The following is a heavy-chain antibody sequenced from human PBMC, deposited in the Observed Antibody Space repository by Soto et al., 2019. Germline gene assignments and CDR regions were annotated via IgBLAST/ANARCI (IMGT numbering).Heavy chain of an antibody. CDR3: AKGRPDRLAVAAIREMATISVFVY. V-gene: IGHV3-23*01. CDR2: ISGSGGST. D-gene: IGHD6-19*01. CDR1: GFTFSSYP. Sequence: GESLKISCAASGFTFSSYPMSWVRQAPGKGLEWVSAISGSGGSTYYADSVKGRFTISRDNSKNTLYLQMNSLRAEDTAVYYCAKGRPDRLAVAAIREMATISVFVYWGQGTLVTVSS. J-gene: IGHJ4*02.